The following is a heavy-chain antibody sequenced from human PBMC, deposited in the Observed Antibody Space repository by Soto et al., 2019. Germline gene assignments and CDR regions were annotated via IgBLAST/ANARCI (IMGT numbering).Heavy chain of an antibody. CDR1: GGSFSGYY. CDR2: INHSGST. Sequence: SETLSLTCAVYGGSFSGYYWSWIRQPPGKGLEWIGEINHSGSTNYNPSLKSRVTISVNTSKNQFSLKLSSVTAADTAVYYCARVSGGNSSIDFDYWGQGTLVTVSS. V-gene: IGHV4-34*01. J-gene: IGHJ4*02. D-gene: IGHD2-21*02. CDR3: ARVSGGNSSIDFDY.